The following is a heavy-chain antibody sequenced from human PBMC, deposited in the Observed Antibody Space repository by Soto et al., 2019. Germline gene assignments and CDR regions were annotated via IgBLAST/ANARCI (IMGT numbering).Heavy chain of an antibody. Sequence: EVQLVESGGGLVKPGGSLRLSCAASGFTFSNAWMNWVRQAPGKGLEWVGRIKSKIDGGTTDYAAPVKDRFTISRDDSKTTLYLQMNSLNTEVTAIYYCTTVSWNYVGYCYFDLSGRGTLVTVSS. V-gene: IGHV3-15*07. CDR2: IKSKIDGGTT. CDR3: TTVSWNYVGYCYFDL. CDR1: GFTFSNAW. J-gene: IGHJ2*01. D-gene: IGHD1-7*01.